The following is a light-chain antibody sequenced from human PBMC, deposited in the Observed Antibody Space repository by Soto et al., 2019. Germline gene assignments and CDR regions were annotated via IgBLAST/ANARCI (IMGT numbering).Light chain of an antibody. Sequence: QSALTQPASVSGSPGQSITIACTGTNRDVGSYNLVSWYQQRPGEAPKLIIYEVSNRPSGVSDRFSGSKSGITASLTISGLQADDEAEYFCISYKTDDTFVFGTGTKLTVL. CDR2: EVS. J-gene: IGLJ1*01. V-gene: IGLV2-14*01. CDR1: NRDVGSYNL. CDR3: ISYKTDDTFV.